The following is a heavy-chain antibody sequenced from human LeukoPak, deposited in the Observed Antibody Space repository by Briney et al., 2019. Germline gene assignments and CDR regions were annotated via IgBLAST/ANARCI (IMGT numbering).Heavy chain of an antibody. CDR3: ARGPGMIVVVTRFDP. D-gene: IGHD3-22*01. CDR1: GASISSYY. V-gene: IGHV4-59*01. Sequence: SETLSLTCTVSGASISSYYWSWIRQPPGKGLEWIGYSYYSGSNNYNPSLKSRVTISVDTSTKQFSLKLSSVTAEDTAVYYCARGPGMIVVVTRFDPWGQGTLVTVSP. J-gene: IGHJ5*02. CDR2: SYYSGSN.